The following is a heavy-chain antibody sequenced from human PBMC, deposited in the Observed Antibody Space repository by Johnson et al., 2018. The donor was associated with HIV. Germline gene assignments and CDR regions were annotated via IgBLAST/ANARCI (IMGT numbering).Heavy chain of an antibody. J-gene: IGHJ3*02. D-gene: IGHD3-16*01. V-gene: IGHV3-20*04. Sequence: VQLVESGGGVARPGGSLRLSCEASGFTFDDYGMTWVRQPPGKGLEWVSGINWNGGNSMYYADSVTGRFTISRDNAKNSLFLQMNSLRAEDTAVYYCARGNLYYSTDAFEIWGQGTMLTVSS. CDR1: GFTFDDYG. CDR3: ARGNLYYSTDAFEI. CDR2: INWNGGNSM.